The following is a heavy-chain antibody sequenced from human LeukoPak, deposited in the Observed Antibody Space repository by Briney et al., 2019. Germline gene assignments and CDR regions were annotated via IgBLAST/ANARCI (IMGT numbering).Heavy chain of an antibody. J-gene: IGHJ2*01. D-gene: IGHD3-9*01. Sequence: GGSLRLSCAASGFTFSSYSMNWVRQAPGKGLEWFSSISATSSYIYYADSVKGRFTISRDNAKNSLYLQMNSLRAEDTAVYYCARLYDILTGYAFGGVDLWGRGTLVTVSS. CDR2: ISATSSYI. CDR1: GFTFSSYS. V-gene: IGHV3-21*01. CDR3: ARLYDILTGYAFGGVDL.